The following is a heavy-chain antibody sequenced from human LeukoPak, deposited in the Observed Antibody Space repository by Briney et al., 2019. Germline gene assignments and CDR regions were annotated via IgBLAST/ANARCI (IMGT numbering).Heavy chain of an antibody. J-gene: IGHJ4*02. Sequence: PSETLSLTCTVSGGSISGNYWSWIRQAPGKGLEWIAYIYYSGSGSTNYNPSLKSRVTMSVDTSNNQFSLRLSSVTAADTAVYYCARTTGDGSADYWGQGTLVTVSS. CDR1: GGSISGNY. CDR3: ARTTGDGSADY. V-gene: IGHV4-59*01. CDR2: IYYSGSGST. D-gene: IGHD5-24*01.